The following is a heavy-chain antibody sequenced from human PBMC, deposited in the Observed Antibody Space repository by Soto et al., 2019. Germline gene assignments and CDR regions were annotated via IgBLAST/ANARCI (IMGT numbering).Heavy chain of an antibody. D-gene: IGHD1-26*01. J-gene: IGHJ4*01. Sequence: PSETLSLTCAVYGVPFSGYYWSWIRQSPGKGLEWIGVINHSENTNYNPSLKSRVTMLVDTSKNQFSLSLSSVTAADTAVYYCANLIVFHSSYYHDYWGHGTLVT. CDR2: INHSENT. V-gene: IGHV4-34*01. CDR1: GVPFSGYY. CDR3: ANLIVFHSSYYHDY.